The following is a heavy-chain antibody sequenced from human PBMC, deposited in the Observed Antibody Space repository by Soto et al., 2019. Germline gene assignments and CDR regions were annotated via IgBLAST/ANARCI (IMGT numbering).Heavy chain of an antibody. J-gene: IGHJ4*02. D-gene: IGHD3-16*01. CDR2: INSDGSST. CDR3: ARGGNKQNDY. V-gene: IGHV3-74*01. Sequence: PGGSLRLSCAASGFTFSNNWMHWVRQAPGKGPVWVSRINSDGSSTYYADSVKGRFTISRDNSKNTLYLQMNSLRAEDTAVYYCARGGNKQNDYWGQGTLVTVSS. CDR1: GFTFSNNW.